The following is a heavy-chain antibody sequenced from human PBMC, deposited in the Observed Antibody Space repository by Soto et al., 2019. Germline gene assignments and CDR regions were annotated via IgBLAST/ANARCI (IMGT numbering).Heavy chain of an antibody. CDR2: IYHSGST. CDR1: GGSISIGGYS. J-gene: IGHJ4*02. Sequence: NPSETLSLTCAVPGGSISIGGYSWSWILHPPGKGLEWIGYIYHSGSTYYNPSLKSRVTISVDRSKNQFSLKLSSVTAADTAVYYCARGYDFWSGYSPAYFDYWGQGTLVTVPQ. D-gene: IGHD3-3*01. CDR3: ARGYDFWSGYSPAYFDY. V-gene: IGHV4-30-2*01.